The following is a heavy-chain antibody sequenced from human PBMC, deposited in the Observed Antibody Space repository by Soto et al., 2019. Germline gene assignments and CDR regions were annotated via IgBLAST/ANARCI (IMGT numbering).Heavy chain of an antibody. Sequence: QVQLQESGPGLVQPSQTLSLTCSVSGDPVSSGSYYWTWVRQHPVKGLEWIGYIYHTGSTYYNPSLQSRLIMSIDTSKNQFSLHLYSVTAADTAVYFGAAKLGTTHYFDFWGQGSLVAVSS. D-gene: IGHD7-27*01. V-gene: IGHV4-31*03. CDR2: IYHTGST. J-gene: IGHJ4*02. CDR1: GDPVSSGSYY. CDR3: AAKLGTTHYFDF.